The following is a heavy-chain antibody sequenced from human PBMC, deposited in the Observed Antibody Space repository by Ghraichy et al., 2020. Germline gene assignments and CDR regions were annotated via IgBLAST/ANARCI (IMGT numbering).Heavy chain of an antibody. CDR1: GFTFSSYW. CDR3: ARDALYRRGFLAFDI. J-gene: IGHJ3*02. Sequence: GGSLRLSCAASGFTFSSYWMSWVRQAPGKGLEWVANIKQDGSEKYYVDSVKGRFTISRDNAKNSLYLQMNSLRAEDTAVYYCARDALYRRGFLAFDIWGQGTMVTVSS. D-gene: IGHD1-26*01. V-gene: IGHV3-7*01. CDR2: IKQDGSEK.